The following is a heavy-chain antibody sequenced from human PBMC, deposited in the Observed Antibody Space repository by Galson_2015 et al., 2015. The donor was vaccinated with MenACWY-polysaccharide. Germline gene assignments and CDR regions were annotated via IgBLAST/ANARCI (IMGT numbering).Heavy chain of an antibody. CDR3: ARDGGGSGENYYYYYGMDV. Sequence: SLRLSCAASGFTFSSYSMNWVRQAPGKGLEWVSSISSSSSYIYYADSVKGRFTISRDNAKNSLYLQMNSLRAEDTVVYYCARDGGGSGENYYYYYGMDVWGQGTTVTVSS. CDR2: ISSSSSYI. CDR1: GFTFSSYS. D-gene: IGHD3-10*01. V-gene: IGHV3-21*01. J-gene: IGHJ6*02.